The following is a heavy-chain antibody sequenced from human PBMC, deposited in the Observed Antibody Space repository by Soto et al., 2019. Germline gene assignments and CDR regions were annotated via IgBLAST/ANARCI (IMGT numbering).Heavy chain of an antibody. CDR2: ISYDGSNK. CDR3: ARPDYGSGSYPDS. J-gene: IGHJ4*02. CDR1: GFTFSRYA. V-gene: IGHV3-30-3*01. D-gene: IGHD3-10*01. Sequence: QVQLVESGGGVVQPGRSLRLSCAASGFTFSRYAMQWVRLAPGKGLEWVAVISYDGSNKYYADSVKGRFTISRDNSKNTLYLQMNSLRAEDTAVYYCARPDYGSGSYPDSWGQGTLVTVSS.